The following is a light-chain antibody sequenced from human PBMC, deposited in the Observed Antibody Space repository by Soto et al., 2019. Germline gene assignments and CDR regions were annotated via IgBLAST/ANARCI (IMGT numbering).Light chain of an antibody. CDR1: QSISSW. V-gene: IGKV1-5*01. Sequence: DLQMTQSPSTLSASVGDRVTITCRASQSISSWLAWYQQKPGKAPKLLIYDASSLESGVPLRFSGSGSGTDFTLTISSLQPDDFATYYCQQYSRYSFTFGPGTKVEI. CDR2: DAS. J-gene: IGKJ3*01. CDR3: QQYSRYSFT.